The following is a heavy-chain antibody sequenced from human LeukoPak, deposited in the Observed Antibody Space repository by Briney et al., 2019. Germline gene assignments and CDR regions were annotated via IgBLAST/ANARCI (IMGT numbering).Heavy chain of an antibody. J-gene: IGHJ4*02. CDR2: IYTSGST. CDR1: GGSISSYY. Sequence: SETLSLTCTVSGGSISSYYWSWIRQPPGKGLEWIGYIYTSGSTNYNPSLKSRVTISVDTSKNQFSLKLSSVTAADTAVYYCARGVGATNLDYWGQGTLVTVSS. D-gene: IGHD1-26*01. CDR3: ARGVGATNLDY. V-gene: IGHV4-4*09.